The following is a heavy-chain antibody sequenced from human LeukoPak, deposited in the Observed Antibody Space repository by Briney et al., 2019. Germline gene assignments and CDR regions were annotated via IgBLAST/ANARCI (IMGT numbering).Heavy chain of an antibody. CDR2: IYYSGST. Sequence: PSETLSLTCTVSGGSISSYYWSWIRQPPGEGLGWIGYIYYSGSTNYNPSLKSRVTISVDTSKNQFSLKLSSVTAADTAVYYCARLLFRGVPFDPWGQGTLVTVSS. CDR3: ARLLFRGVPFDP. D-gene: IGHD3-10*01. CDR1: GGSISSYY. V-gene: IGHV4-59*01. J-gene: IGHJ5*02.